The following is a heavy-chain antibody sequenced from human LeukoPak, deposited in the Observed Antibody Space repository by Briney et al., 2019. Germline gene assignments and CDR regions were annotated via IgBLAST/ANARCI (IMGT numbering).Heavy chain of an antibody. CDR2: IYYSGST. Sequence: SETLSLTCTVSGGSISSYYWSWIRQPPGKGLEWIGYIYYSGSTNYNPSLKSRVTISVDTSKNQFSLKLSSVTAADTAVYYCARLLGSSLYYYYYGMDVWGQGTTVTVSS. D-gene: IGHD1-26*01. J-gene: IGHJ6*02. V-gene: IGHV4-59*08. CDR3: ARLLGSSLYYYYYGMDV. CDR1: GGSISSYY.